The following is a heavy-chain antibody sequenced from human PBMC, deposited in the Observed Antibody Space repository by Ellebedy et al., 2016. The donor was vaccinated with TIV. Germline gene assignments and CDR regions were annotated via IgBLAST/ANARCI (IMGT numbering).Heavy chain of an antibody. Sequence: PGGSLRLSCAASGFTLSRHWMSWVRQGPGKGLEWVANINQDGGEKNYVDSVRGRFTISRDNAKNSLYLQMNSLRAEDTAVYYCARDKANRYLDHWGQGTLVTVSS. CDR1: GFTLSRHW. CDR2: INQDGGEK. V-gene: IGHV3-7*01. J-gene: IGHJ4*02. D-gene: IGHD1-14*01. CDR3: ARDKANRYLDH.